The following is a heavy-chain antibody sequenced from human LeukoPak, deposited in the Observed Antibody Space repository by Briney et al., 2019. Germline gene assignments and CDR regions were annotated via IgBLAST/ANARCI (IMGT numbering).Heavy chain of an antibody. CDR3: ARVVSSANRAFDI. D-gene: IGHD4/OR15-4a*01. CDR1: GLTFSTYW. CDR2: ISSDGVNI. J-gene: IGHJ3*02. Sequence: PGGSLRLSCTASGLTFSTYWIHWVRQAPEKGLVWVSRISSDGVNINYADSVKRRFTISRDDAKNTVYPQMNSMSADDTAVYYCARVVSSANRAFDIWGQGTVVTVSS. V-gene: IGHV3-74*01.